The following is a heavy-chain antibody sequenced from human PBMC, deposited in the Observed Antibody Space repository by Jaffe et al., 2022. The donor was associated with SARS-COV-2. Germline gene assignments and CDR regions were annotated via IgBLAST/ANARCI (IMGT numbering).Heavy chain of an antibody. V-gene: IGHV3-7*01. D-gene: IGHD4-4*01. CDR2: IKEDGSDY. J-gene: IGHJ6*03. CDR1: GFTFSRYW. Sequence: EVQLVGSGGGLVQPGRSLRLSCAASGFTFSRYWMSWVRQAPGKGLEWVANIKEDGSDYYYVDSVKGRFTISRDNAQNSLYLHMNSLRAEDTAVYYCARTVTTIIGDYMDVWGRGTTVTVSS. CDR3: ARTVTTIIGDYMDV.